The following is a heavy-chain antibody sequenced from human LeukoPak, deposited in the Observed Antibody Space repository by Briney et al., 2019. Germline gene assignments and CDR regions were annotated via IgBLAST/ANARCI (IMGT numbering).Heavy chain of an antibody. J-gene: IGHJ6*03. CDR3: ARGNFRYCSGGSCYSLMVYYYYYMDV. Sequence: PSETLSLTCTVSGGSISSYYWSWIRQPPGKGLEWIGYIYYSGSTNYNPSLKSRVTISVDTSKNQFSLKLSSVTAADTAVYYCARGNFRYCSGGSCYSLMVYYYYYMDVWGKGTTVTVSS. CDR2: IYYSGST. CDR1: GGSISSYY. D-gene: IGHD2-15*01. V-gene: IGHV4-59*01.